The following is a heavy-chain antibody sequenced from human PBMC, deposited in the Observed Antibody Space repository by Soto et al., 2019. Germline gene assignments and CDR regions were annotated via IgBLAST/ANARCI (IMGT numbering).Heavy chain of an antibody. CDR3: ATAPRWNYVLYFDY. CDR1: GYTLTELS. CDR2: FDPEDGET. Sequence: ASVKVSCKVSGYTLTELSMHGVRQAPGKGLEWMGGFDPEDGETIYAQKFQGRVTMTEDTSTDTAYMELSSLRSEDTAVYYCATAPRWNYVLYFDYWGQGTLVTVSS. V-gene: IGHV1-24*01. J-gene: IGHJ4*02. D-gene: IGHD1-7*01.